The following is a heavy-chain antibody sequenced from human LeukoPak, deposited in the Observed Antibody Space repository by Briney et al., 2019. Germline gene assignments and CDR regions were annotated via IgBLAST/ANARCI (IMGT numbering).Heavy chain of an antibody. Sequence: ASVKVSCKASGYTFTSYVMHWVRQAPGQRLEWMGWINAGNGNTKYSQKFQGRVTITRDTSASTAYMELSSLRSEDTAVYYCARGPGSYYGTFDYWGQGTLVTVSS. CDR1: GYTFTSYV. V-gene: IGHV1-3*01. CDR2: INAGNGNT. D-gene: IGHD3-10*01. J-gene: IGHJ4*02. CDR3: ARGPGSYYGTFDY.